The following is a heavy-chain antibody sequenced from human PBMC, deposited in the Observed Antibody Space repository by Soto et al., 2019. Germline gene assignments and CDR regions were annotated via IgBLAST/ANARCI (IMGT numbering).Heavy chain of an antibody. D-gene: IGHD1-1*01. CDR3: ARVAKQLGRPLAY. J-gene: IGHJ4*02. Sequence: PSETLSLTCTVSGDSISSSSYYWGWIRQPPGKGLECIGSIFYSGSTYYNPSLKSRVTISIDTSKNQFSLKLSPVTAADTAVYYCARVAKQLGRPLAYWGQGNLVTVSS. CDR2: IFYSGST. V-gene: IGHV4-39*01. CDR1: GDSISSSSYY.